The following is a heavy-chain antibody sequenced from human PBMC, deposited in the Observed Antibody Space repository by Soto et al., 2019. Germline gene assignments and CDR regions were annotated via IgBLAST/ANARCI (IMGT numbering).Heavy chain of an antibody. CDR2: ISYSGST. D-gene: IGHD2-15*01. CDR3: ARVVCSGGSCSWFDP. Sequence: QVQLQESGPGLVKPSETLSLTCTDSGGSISGYYWSWIRQPPRKGLEWIGYISYSGSTNYNPSLKSRVTISVDTSKNQFSLKLSSVTAADTAVYYCARVVCSGGSCSWFDPWGQGTLVTVSS. CDR1: GGSISGYY. V-gene: IGHV4-59*01. J-gene: IGHJ5*02.